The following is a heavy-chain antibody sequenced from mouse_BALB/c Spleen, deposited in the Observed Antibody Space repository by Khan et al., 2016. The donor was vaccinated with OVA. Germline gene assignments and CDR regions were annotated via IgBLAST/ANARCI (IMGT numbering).Heavy chain of an antibody. V-gene: IGHV5-6-5*01. CDR1: GFTFSNYA. CDR2: ISSGDST. J-gene: IGHJ3*01. Sequence: EVELVESGAGLVKPGGSLKLSCAASGFTFSNYAMSWVRQSPEKRLEWIASISSGDSTYYPDSVKGRFTISTDNARNILYLQMSSLRSEDMAMYYCARDYWFAYWGQGTLVTVSA. CDR3: ARDYWFAY.